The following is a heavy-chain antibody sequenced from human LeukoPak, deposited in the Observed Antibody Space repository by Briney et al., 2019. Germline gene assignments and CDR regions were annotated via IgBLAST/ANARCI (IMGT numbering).Heavy chain of an antibody. V-gene: IGHV4-38-2*01. CDR3: ARGKYQLLYRYFQH. D-gene: IGHD2-2*02. CDR2: IYHSGST. J-gene: IGHJ1*01. CDR1: GCSISSGYY. Sequence: SETLSLTCAVSGCSISSGYYWGWTRQPPGKGLEWIGSIYHSGSTYYNPSLKSRVTISVDTSKNQFSLKLSSVTAADTAVYYCARGKYQLLYRYFQHWGQGTLVTVSS.